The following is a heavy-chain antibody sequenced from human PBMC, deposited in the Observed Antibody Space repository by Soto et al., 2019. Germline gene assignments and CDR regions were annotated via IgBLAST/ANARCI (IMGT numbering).Heavy chain of an antibody. Sequence: ESLSRTCTVSGGSISSYYWTWIRQPPGKGLEWFGFMYNSGSTHYNPSLKSRVTISLDTSKNQFSLNLRSVTAADTAVYYCARTGYHYGSGSYPLDYWGQGTLVTVSS. CDR1: GGSISSYY. CDR2: MYNSGST. J-gene: IGHJ4*02. CDR3: ARTGYHYGSGSYPLDY. V-gene: IGHV4-59*08. D-gene: IGHD3-10*01.